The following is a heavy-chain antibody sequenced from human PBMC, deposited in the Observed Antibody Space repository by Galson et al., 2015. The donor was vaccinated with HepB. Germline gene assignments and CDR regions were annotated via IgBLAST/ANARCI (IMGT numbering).Heavy chain of an antibody. CDR1: GSTFSSHA. CDR2: ISGSGGGT. D-gene: IGHD6-13*01. V-gene: IGHV3-23*01. CDR3: ARDGGSAAPYGMDV. J-gene: IGHJ6*02. Sequence: SLRLSCAASGSTFSSHAMSWVRQAPGKGLEWVSAISGSGGGTYYADSVKGRFTISRDNSKNTLYLQMNSLRAEDTAVYYCARDGGSAAPYGMDVWGQGTTVTVSS.